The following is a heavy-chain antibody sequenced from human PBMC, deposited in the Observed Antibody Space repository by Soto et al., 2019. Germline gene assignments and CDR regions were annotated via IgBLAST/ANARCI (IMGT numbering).Heavy chain of an antibody. J-gene: IGHJ6*03. CDR3: ARYYDFWSCSNIPPTNNYYRYG. CDR1: GYTFTIYE. V-gene: IGHV1-8*02. D-gene: IGHD3-3*01. Sequence: ASVKVSSTSSGYTFTIYEINGVRKATGQGLEWMGWMNPNSGNTGYAQKFQGRVTMTRNTSISTAYMELSSLRSEDTAVYYCARYYDFWSCSNIPPTNNYYRYGCGKGTTVTVSS. CDR2: MNPNSGNT.